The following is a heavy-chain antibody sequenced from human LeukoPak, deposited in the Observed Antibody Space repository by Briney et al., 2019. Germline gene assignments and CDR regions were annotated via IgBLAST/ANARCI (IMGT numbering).Heavy chain of an antibody. Sequence: GGSLRLSCAASGFTFSSSWMNWVRQAPGKGLEWVGNINQDGSQTYYVDSVRGRFTISRDNARNSLYLQMNSLRTEDTAVYYCVRQDCSGGSCYLDYWGQGTLVTVSS. CDR1: GFTFSSSW. J-gene: IGHJ4*02. V-gene: IGHV3-7*01. CDR3: VRQDCSGGSCYLDY. D-gene: IGHD2-15*01. CDR2: INQDGSQT.